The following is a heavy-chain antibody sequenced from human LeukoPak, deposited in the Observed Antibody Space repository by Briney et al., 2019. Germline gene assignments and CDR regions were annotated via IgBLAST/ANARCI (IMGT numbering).Heavy chain of an antibody. CDR3: AREDFWSGYSVGY. V-gene: IGHV7-4-1*02. CDR1: GYTFISYA. J-gene: IGHJ4*02. D-gene: IGHD3-3*01. CDR2: IDTNTGNP. Sequence: ASVTVSCTASGYTFISYAMNWVRQAPGQGLEWMGWIDTNTGNPTYAQGFTGRFVFSLDTSVTTVYLQISSLKAEGTAVYFCAREDFWSGYSVGYWGQGTLVTVSS.